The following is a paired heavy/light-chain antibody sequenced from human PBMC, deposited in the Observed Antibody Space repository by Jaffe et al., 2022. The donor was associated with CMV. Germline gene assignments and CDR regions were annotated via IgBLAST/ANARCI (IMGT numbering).Heavy chain of an antibody. CDR1: GFTFSNYL. Sequence: EVQLVESGGGLVQPGGSLRLSCSASGFTFSNYLMHWVRQAPGKRLEFVSAISSNGFNTFYSDSVKGRFSISRDNSKNMLFLQMSGLRAEDTAVYYCVNLWDSGEFDYWGQGTLVTVSS. CDR3: VNLWDSGEFDY. V-gene: IGHV3-64D*06. D-gene: IGHD5-12*01. J-gene: IGHJ4*02. CDR2: ISSNGFNT.
Light chain of an antibody. CDR1: QSVSNY. J-gene: IGKJ4*01. CDR2: DAS. CDR3: LQRRDWPLLT. V-gene: IGKV3-11*01. Sequence: EIVLTQSPITLSLSPGERATLSCRASQSVSNYLAWYQQVPGQTPRLLIYDASKRATGIPARFSGSGSGTDFTLTISSLEAEDFAVYFCLQRRDWPLLTFGGGTKVEIK.